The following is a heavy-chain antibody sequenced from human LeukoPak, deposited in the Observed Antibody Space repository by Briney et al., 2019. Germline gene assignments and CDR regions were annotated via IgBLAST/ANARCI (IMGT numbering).Heavy chain of an antibody. J-gene: IGHJ4*02. Sequence: GGSLRLSCAASGFTFSSYAMSWVRQAAGKGLEWVSAISGSGGSTYYADSVKGRFTISRDNSKNTLYLQMNSLRAEDTAVYYCAKFLPTHIVVANYYFDYWGQGTLVTVSS. V-gene: IGHV3-23*01. CDR1: GFTFSSYA. CDR3: AKFLPTHIVVANYYFDY. CDR2: ISGSGGST. D-gene: IGHD2-21*01.